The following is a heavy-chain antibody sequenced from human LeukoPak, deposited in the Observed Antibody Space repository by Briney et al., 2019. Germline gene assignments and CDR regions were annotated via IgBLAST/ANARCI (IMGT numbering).Heavy chain of an antibody. V-gene: IGHV4-59*01. CDR3: PRVGDTSSYYYYLDY. CDR1: GGSISGYY. D-gene: IGHD3-22*01. J-gene: IGHJ4*02. Sequence: SETLSLTCTVSGGSISGYYWSWVRQPPGKGLEWIGYIYYRGNTDYSPSLKSRVTISLDTSKNQFSLKLNSVTAPDAAVYYCPRVGDTSSYYYYLDYWGQGSLVTVSS. CDR2: IYYRGNT.